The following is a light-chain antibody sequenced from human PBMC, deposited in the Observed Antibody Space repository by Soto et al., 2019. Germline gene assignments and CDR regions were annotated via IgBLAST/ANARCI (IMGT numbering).Light chain of an antibody. CDR2: GAS. Sequence: EIVLTQSPVTLSLSPCEIATLSCSASQSVSSSYLAWYQQKPGQAPRLLIYGASSRATGIPDRFSGSGSGTDFTLTISRLEPEDFAVYYCQQYGSSSITFGQGTRLEIK. CDR3: QQYGSSSIT. J-gene: IGKJ5*01. CDR1: QSVSSSY. V-gene: IGKV3-20*01.